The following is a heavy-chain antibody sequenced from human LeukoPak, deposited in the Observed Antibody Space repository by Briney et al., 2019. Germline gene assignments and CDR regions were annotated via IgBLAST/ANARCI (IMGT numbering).Heavy chain of an antibody. D-gene: IGHD3-3*01. CDR1: GFTLGKYW. Sequence: PGGSLRLSCVASGFTLGKYWTSWVRQAPGKGLEWVANIKLDGSEKNYVDSVKGRFTISRDNTKNSLYLQMNSLRVEDTAVFYCARDQYDTWSRRGNFDSWGQGTLVIVSS. CDR3: ARDQYDTWSRRGNFDS. V-gene: IGHV3-7*03. CDR2: IKLDGSEK. J-gene: IGHJ4*02.